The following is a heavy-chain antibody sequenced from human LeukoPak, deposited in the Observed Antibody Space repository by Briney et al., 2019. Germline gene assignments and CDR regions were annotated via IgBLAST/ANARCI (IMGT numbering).Heavy chain of an antibody. D-gene: IGHD6-19*01. J-gene: IGHJ5*02. CDR1: GGSISSGGYY. CDR2: IYYSGST. CDR3: ARDNRRQWLVLDGWFDP. Sequence: SETLSLTCTVSGGSISSGGYYWSWIRQHPGKGLEWIGYIYYSGSTYYNPSLKSRVTKSVDTSKNQFSLKLSSVTAADTAVYYCARDNRRQWLVLDGWFDPWGQGTLVTVSS. V-gene: IGHV4-31*03.